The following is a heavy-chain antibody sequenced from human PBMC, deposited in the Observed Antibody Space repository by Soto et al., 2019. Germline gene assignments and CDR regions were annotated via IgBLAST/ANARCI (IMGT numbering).Heavy chain of an antibody. CDR1: GGSVSSGSSY. J-gene: IGHJ4*02. D-gene: IGHD5-12*01. Sequence: QVQLQESGPGLVKPSETLSLTCTVSGGSVSSGSSYWSWIRQPPGKGLEWIGYIYNSGSTNYSPSLKSRVTISVDTSKNQFSLTLSSVTAADTAVYYCARGRDGYIYAWGQGTLVTVSS. CDR3: ARGRDGYIYA. V-gene: IGHV4-61*01. CDR2: IYNSGST.